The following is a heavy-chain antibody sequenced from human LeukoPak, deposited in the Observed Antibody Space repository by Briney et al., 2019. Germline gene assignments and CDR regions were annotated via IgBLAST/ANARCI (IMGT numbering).Heavy chain of an antibody. CDR1: GFTFSSYW. Sequence: GGSLRLSCAASGFTFSSYWMHWVRQAPGKGLVWVSRIKTDGSSTDYADSVKGRFTISRDNAKNTMYLQMNSLRAEDTAVYYCARVVSGTGPDIWGLGTMVTVSS. V-gene: IGHV3-74*01. CDR3: ARVVSGTGPDI. D-gene: IGHD5/OR15-5a*01. CDR2: IKTDGSST. J-gene: IGHJ3*02.